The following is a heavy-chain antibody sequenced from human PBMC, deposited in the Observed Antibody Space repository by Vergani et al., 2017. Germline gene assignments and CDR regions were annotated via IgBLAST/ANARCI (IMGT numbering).Heavy chain of an antibody. CDR1: GYSFTSYW. V-gene: IGHV5-10-1*01. CDR2: IDPSDSYT. J-gene: IGHJ6*02. D-gene: IGHD6-19*01. CDR3: ARQVAVAGKWWGPYYYYGMNV. Sequence: EVPLVQSGAEVKKPGESLRISCKGSGYSFTSYWISWVRQMPGKGLEWMGRIDPSDSYTTYSPSFQGHVTISADQSISTAYLQWSSLKASDTAMYYCARQVAVAGKWWGPYYYYGMNVWGQGTTVTVSS.